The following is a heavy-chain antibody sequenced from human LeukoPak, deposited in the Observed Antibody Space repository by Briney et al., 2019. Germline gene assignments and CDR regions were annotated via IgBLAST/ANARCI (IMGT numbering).Heavy chain of an antibody. CDR3: ARGGSSSWYVQFDY. J-gene: IGHJ4*02. D-gene: IGHD6-13*01. CDR2: IIPILGIA. CDR1: GYTFTSYD. Sequence: SVKVSCKASGYTFTSYDINWVRQTTGQGLEWMGRIIPILGIANYAQKFQGGVTITADKSTSTAYMELSSLRSEDTAVYYCARGGSSSWYVQFDYWGQGTLVTVSS. V-gene: IGHV1-69*04.